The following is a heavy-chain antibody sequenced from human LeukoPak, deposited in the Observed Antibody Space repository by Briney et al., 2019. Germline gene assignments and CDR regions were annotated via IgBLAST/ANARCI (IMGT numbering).Heavy chain of an antibody. Sequence: GGSLRLSCAASGFTFSSYSMNWVRQAPGKGLEWVSSISSSSSYIYYADSVKGRFTISRDNAKNSPYLQMNSLRAEDTAVYYCARGQRGYCSSTSCENFDYWGQGTLVTVSS. CDR3: ARGQRGYCSSTSCENFDY. J-gene: IGHJ4*02. D-gene: IGHD2-2*01. CDR1: GFTFSSYS. CDR2: ISSSSSYI. V-gene: IGHV3-21*01.